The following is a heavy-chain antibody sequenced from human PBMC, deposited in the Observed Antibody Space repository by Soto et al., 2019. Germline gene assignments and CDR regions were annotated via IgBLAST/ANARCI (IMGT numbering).Heavy chain of an antibody. V-gene: IGHV4-39*01. D-gene: IGHD5-12*01. CDR2: IYYSGST. J-gene: IGHJ6*03. Sequence: SETLSLTCTVSGGSISSSSYYWGWIRQPPGKGLEWIGGIYYSGSTYYNPSLKSRVTISVDTSKNQFSLKLSSVTAADTAVYYCARQSVTEPYSGYDAPLYYYYMDVWGKGTTVTVSS. CDR3: ARQSVTEPYSGYDAPLYYYYMDV. CDR1: GGSISSSSYY.